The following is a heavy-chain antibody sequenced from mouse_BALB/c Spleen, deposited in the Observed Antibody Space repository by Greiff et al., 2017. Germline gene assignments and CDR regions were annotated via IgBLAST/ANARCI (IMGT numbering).Heavy chain of an antibody. CDR1: GYSITSDYA. V-gene: IGHV3-2*02. J-gene: IGHJ3*01. CDR2: ISYSGST. Sequence: EVKLQQSGPGLVKPSQSLSLTCTVTGYSITSDYAWNWIRQFPGNKLEWMGYISYSGSTSYNPSLKSRISITRDTSKNQFFLQLNSVTTEDTATYYCARRGLSYEAWFAYWGQGTLVTVSA. CDR3: ARRGLSYEAWFAY. D-gene: IGHD1-1*01.